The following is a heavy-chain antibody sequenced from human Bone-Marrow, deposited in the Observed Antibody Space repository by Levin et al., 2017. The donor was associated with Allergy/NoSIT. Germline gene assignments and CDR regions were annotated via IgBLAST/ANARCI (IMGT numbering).Heavy chain of an antibody. Sequence: PSQTLSLTCTVSGGSISSSSYYWGWIRQPPGKGLEWIGSIYYSGSTYYNPSLKSRVTISVDTSKNQFSLKLSSVTAADTAVYYCAGTPRAVRITMVRGVRRADAFDNWGQGTMVTVSS. J-gene: IGHJ3*02. D-gene: IGHD3-10*01. CDR2: IYYSGST. V-gene: IGHV4-39*01. CDR3: AGTPRAVRITMVRGVRRADAFDN. CDR1: GGSISSSSYY.